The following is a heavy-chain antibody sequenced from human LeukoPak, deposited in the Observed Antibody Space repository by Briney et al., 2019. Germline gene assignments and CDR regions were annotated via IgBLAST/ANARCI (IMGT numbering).Heavy chain of an antibody. CDR1: GFTFDGYA. J-gene: IGHJ5*02. D-gene: IGHD1-26*01. CDR2: ISWNSGSI. V-gene: IGHV3-9*01. Sequence: GGSLRLSCAASGFTFDGYAVHWVRQAPGKGLEWVSGISWNSGSIGYADSVKGRFTISRDNAKNSLYLQMNSLRAEDTALYYCAKEGAAWGQGTLVTVSS. CDR3: AKEGAA.